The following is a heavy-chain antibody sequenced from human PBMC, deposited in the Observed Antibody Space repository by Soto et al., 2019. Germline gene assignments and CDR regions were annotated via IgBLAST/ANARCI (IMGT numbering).Heavy chain of an antibody. CDR1: GFTFSSYA. CDR3: AKALGYCSGGSCYSGPSAFDI. V-gene: IGHV3-23*01. Sequence: EVQLLESGGGLVQPGGSLRLSCAASGFTFSSYAMSWVRQAPGKGLEWVSAISGSGGSTYYADSVKGRFTISRDNSKNTLYLQMNSLRAEDTAVYYCAKALGYCSGGSCYSGPSAFDIWGQGTMVTVSS. J-gene: IGHJ3*02. D-gene: IGHD2-15*01. CDR2: ISGSGGST.